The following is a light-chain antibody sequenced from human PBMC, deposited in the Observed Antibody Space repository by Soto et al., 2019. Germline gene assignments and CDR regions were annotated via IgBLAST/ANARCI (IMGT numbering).Light chain of an antibody. J-gene: IGKJ2*01. CDR2: GAS. Sequence: EIVMTQSPATLSVSPGERATLSCRASQSVSSNLAWYQQKPGQAPRLLIYGASNRATGIPDRFSGSGSATEFTLTISSLQSEDFAVYYCQQYNNWPSMYTFGQGTKLEIK. CDR3: QQYNNWPSMYT. V-gene: IGKV3-15*01. CDR1: QSVSSN.